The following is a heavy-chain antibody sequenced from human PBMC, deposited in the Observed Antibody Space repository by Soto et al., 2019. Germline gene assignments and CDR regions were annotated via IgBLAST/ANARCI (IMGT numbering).Heavy chain of an antibody. CDR2: IYYSGST. CDR1: GGSISSGDYY. V-gene: IGHV4-39*01. CDR3: ARHRGSSRVRFDP. Sequence: SETLSLTCTVSGGSISSGDYYWSWIRQPPGKGLEWIGYIYYSGSTYYNPPLKSRVTISVDTSKNQFSLKLSSVTAADTAVYYCARHRGSSRVRFDPWGQGTLVTVSS. D-gene: IGHD6-13*01. J-gene: IGHJ5*02.